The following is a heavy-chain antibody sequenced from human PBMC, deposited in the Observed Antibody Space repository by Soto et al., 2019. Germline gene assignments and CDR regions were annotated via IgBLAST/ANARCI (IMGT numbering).Heavy chain of an antibody. V-gene: IGHV1-18*01. CDR2: ISAHNGNT. CDR3: ARGRYGDY. CDR1: GYAFTTYG. D-gene: IGHD1-1*01. Sequence: QVHLVQSGAEVKKPGASVKVSCKGSGYAFTTYGITWVRQAPGQGLEWMGWISAHNGNTNYAQKLQGRVTVTRDTSTSTADMELSCLRSDDTAVYYCARGRYGDYWGQGALVTVSS. J-gene: IGHJ4*02.